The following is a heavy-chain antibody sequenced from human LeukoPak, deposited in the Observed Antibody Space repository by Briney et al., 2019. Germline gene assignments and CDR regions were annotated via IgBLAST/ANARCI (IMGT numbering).Heavy chain of an antibody. Sequence: GGSLRLSCAVSGITLSNYGMSWVRQAPGKGLEWVAGISGSGGRTNYADSVKGRFTVSRDNPKNTLYLQMNSLRAEDTAVYFCAKRGVVIRVILVGFHKEANYFDSWGQGTLVTVSS. CDR3: AKRGVVIRVILVGFHKEANYFDS. D-gene: IGHD3-22*01. V-gene: IGHV3-23*01. CDR2: ISGSGGRT. CDR1: GITLSNYG. J-gene: IGHJ4*02.